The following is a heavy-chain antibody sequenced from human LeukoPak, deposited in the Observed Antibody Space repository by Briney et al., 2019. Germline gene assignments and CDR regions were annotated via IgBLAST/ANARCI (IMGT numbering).Heavy chain of an antibody. CDR3: ATHTQVLLPFES. V-gene: IGHV3-23*01. CDR2: IFSSGGKI. CDR1: GFPFSTFA. Sequence: GGSLRLSCAAYGFPFSTFAMMRVPQPPGKGLEWVSSIFSSGGKIHYADSVTGQFTITRDNSKSSLSLQMNSLRADDTAIYYCATHTQVLLPFESWGQGTLVTVSS. J-gene: IGHJ4*02. D-gene: IGHD2-8*02.